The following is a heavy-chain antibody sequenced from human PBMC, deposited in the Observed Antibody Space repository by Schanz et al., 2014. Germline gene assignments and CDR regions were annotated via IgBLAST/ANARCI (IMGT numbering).Heavy chain of an antibody. J-gene: IGHJ3*02. CDR2: IWYDGSNK. D-gene: IGHD4-17*01. V-gene: IGHV3-33*06. Sequence: QVQLVESGGGVVQPGGSLRLSCAASGFAFRNYGMHWARQAPGKGPEWVAVIWYDGSNKNYADSVKGRFTISRDNSKNILYLQMNSLRAEDTALYYCAKDPHKDYGGKPQTFDIWGQGTMVTVSS. CDR1: GFAFRNYG. CDR3: AKDPHKDYGGKPQTFDI.